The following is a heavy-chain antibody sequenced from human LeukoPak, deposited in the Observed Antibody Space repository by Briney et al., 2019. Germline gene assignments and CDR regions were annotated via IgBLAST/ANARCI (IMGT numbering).Heavy chain of an antibody. CDR3: ARDDRGDSDFWSGYYTYYFDY. CDR2: ISSSSSYI. Sequence: GGSLRLSCAASGFAFSSYSMNWVRQAPGKGLEWVSSISSSSSYIYYADSVKGRFTISRDNAKNSLYLQMNSLRAEDTAVYYCARDDRGDSDFWSGYYTYYFDYWGQGILVTVSS. V-gene: IGHV3-21*01. CDR1: GFAFSSYS. J-gene: IGHJ4*02. D-gene: IGHD3-3*01.